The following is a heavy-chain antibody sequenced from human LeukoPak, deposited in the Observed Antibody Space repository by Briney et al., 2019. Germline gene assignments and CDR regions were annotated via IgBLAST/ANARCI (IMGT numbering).Heavy chain of an antibody. Sequence: GGSLRLSCAASGFTFSSYAMSWVRQAPGKGLEWVSAISGSGGSTYYADSVKGRFTISRDNSKNTLYLQMNSLRAEDTAVYYCATGYSSGWYLGYFDYWGQGTLVTVSS. CDR2: ISGSGGST. CDR3: ATGYSSGWYLGYFDY. CDR1: GFTFSSYA. J-gene: IGHJ4*02. D-gene: IGHD6-19*01. V-gene: IGHV3-23*01.